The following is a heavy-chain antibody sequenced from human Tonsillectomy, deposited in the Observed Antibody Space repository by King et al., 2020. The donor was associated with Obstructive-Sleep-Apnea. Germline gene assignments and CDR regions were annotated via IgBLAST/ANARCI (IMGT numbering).Heavy chain of an antibody. CDR1: GYSISSGYY. D-gene: IGHD3-3*01. J-gene: IGHJ5*02. CDR2: IYHSGST. CDR3: ARFRRITIFGVVIARPNWFDP. Sequence: QLQESGPGLVKPSETLSLTCTVSGYSISSGYYWGWIRQPPGKGLEWIGSIYHSGSTYYNPSLKSRVTISVDTSKNQFSLKLSSVTAADTAVYYCARFRRITIFGVVIARPNWFDPWGQGTLVTVSS. V-gene: IGHV4-38-2*02.